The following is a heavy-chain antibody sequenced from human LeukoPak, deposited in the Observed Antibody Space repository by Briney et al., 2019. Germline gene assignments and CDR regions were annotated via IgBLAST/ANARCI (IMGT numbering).Heavy chain of an antibody. D-gene: IGHD3-22*01. CDR3: AKEIPYYYDSSGYSPFDY. V-gene: IGHV3-30*02. CDR1: GFTFSSYG. CDR2: IRYDGSNK. J-gene: IGHJ4*02. Sequence: PGGSLRLSCAASGFTFSSYGMHWVRRAPGKGLEWVAFIRYDGSNKYYADSVKGRFTISRDNSKNTLYLQMNSLRAEDTAVYYCAKEIPYYYDSSGYSPFDYWGQGTLVTVSS.